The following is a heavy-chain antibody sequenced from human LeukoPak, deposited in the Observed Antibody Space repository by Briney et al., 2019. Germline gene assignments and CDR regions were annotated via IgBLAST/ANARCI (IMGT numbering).Heavy chain of an antibody. V-gene: IGHV4-38-2*02. Sequence: SETLFLTCTVSGHSISSGYYWGWIRQPPGKGLEWIGSIYHSGSTYYNPSLKSRVTISVDTSKNQFSLKLSSVTAADTAVYYCARSRFLEWLVHDAFDIWGQGTMVTVSS. CDR2: IYHSGST. CDR3: ARSRFLEWLVHDAFDI. CDR1: GHSISSGYY. J-gene: IGHJ3*02. D-gene: IGHD3-3*01.